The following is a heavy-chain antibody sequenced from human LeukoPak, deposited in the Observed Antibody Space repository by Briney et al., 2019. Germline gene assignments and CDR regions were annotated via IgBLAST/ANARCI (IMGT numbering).Heavy chain of an antibody. CDR3: AKDGGGTIFGMVLILHYMDV. D-gene: IGHD3-3*01. V-gene: IGHV3-23*01. Sequence: GGSLRLSCAASGFTFSTYTMNWVRQAPGKWLEWVSTIIGSGGSTNYGDSGTGRFSISRENSKNTLYLQMTSLRAEDSAVYYCAKDGGGTIFGMVLILHYMDVWGKGTTVTVSS. CDR2: IIGSGGST. J-gene: IGHJ6*03. CDR1: GFTFSTYT.